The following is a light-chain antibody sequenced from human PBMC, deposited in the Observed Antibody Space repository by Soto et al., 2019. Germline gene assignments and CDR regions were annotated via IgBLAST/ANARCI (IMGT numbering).Light chain of an antibody. CDR2: AAS. CDR1: QGISSW. J-gene: IGKJ5*01. Sequence: DFPRTQSPSSVSASVGDRVTITCRASQGISSWLAWYQKKPGKDPKILIYAASSLQSGVPSRFSGSGSGTDFNLTISRLQTEDFATYYCQQANSFTITFGQGTRLEIK. CDR3: QQANSFTIT. V-gene: IGKV1-12*01.